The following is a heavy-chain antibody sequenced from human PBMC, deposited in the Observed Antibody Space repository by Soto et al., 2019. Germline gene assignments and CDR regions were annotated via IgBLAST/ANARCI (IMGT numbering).Heavy chain of an antibody. CDR3: ASHWGQAKRYYYYGMDV. D-gene: IGHD7-27*01. J-gene: IGHJ6*02. CDR1: GGTFNSYA. CDR2: IIPIFGTA. Sequence: QVQLVQSGAEVKKPGSSVKVSCKASGGTFNSYAISWVRQAPGQGLEWMGGIIPIFGTADSAQKFQGRIKITADESTSTAYMELSSLRSEDTAVYYCASHWGQAKRYYYYGMDVWGQGTTVTVSS. V-gene: IGHV1-69*12.